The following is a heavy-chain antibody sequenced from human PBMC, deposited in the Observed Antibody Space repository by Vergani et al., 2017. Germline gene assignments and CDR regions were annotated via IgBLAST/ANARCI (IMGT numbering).Heavy chain of an antibody. Sequence: QVQLQQWGAGLLKPSETLSLTCTVSGGSISSYYWSWIRQPPGKGLEWIGYIYYSGSTNYNPSLKSRVTISVDTSKNQFSLKLSSVTAADTAVYYCARGTLDGWSDYWGQGTLVTVSS. J-gene: IGHJ4*02. CDR1: GGSISSYY. CDR2: IYYSGST. D-gene: IGHD5-24*01. CDR3: ARGTLDGWSDY. V-gene: IGHV4-59*01.